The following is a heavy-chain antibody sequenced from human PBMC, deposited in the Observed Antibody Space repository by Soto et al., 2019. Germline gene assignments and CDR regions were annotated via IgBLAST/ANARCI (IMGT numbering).Heavy chain of an antibody. CDR1: GYTFTSYD. Sequence: QVQLVQSGAEVKKPGASVKVSCKASGYTFTSYDISWVRQATGQGLEWMGWMNPNSGNTGYAQKFQGRVTMTRNTSISTAYMELRSLRSEDTAVYYCASLTMVRGPHPLDPWGQGTLVTVSS. CDR3: ASLTMVRGPHPLDP. V-gene: IGHV1-8*01. D-gene: IGHD3-10*01. J-gene: IGHJ5*02. CDR2: MNPNSGNT.